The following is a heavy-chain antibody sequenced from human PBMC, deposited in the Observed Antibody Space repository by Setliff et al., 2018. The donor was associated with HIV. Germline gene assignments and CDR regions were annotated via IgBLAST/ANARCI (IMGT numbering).Heavy chain of an antibody. CDR1: GFTFEDYG. J-gene: IGHJ4*02. CDR3: AKPYYDISGYYFYYFDY. V-gene: IGHV4-59*05. Sequence: PGGSLRLSCAVSGFTFEDYGMSWIRQPPGKGLEWIGSIYYRGSTYYNPSLKSRVTISVDTSKNQFSLKLSSVTAADTAFYYCAKPYYDISGYYFYYFDYWGQGTLVTVSS. CDR2: IYYRGST. D-gene: IGHD3-22*01.